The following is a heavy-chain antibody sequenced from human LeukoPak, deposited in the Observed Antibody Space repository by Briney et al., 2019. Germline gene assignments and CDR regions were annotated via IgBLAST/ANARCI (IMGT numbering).Heavy chain of an antibody. CDR3: ARSSSSWYFENGFDY. D-gene: IGHD6-13*01. Sequence: GESLKISCKGSGYSFTSYWIGWVRQMPGKGLELMGIIYPGDSDTRYSPSFQGQVTISADKSISTAYLQWSSLKASDTAMYYCARSSSSWYFENGFDYWGQGTLVTVSS. J-gene: IGHJ4*02. CDR1: GYSFTSYW. CDR2: IYPGDSDT. V-gene: IGHV5-51*01.